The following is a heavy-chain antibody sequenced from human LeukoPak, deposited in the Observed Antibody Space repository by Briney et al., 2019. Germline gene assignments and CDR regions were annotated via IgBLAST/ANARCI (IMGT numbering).Heavy chain of an antibody. Sequence: GRSLRLSCAASGFTFGDYAMHWVRQAPGKGLEWVSGISWNSGSIDYAVSVKGRFTISRDNAKNSLSLQMNSLRPEDTAFYYCAKGTGRYWTFFDYWGQGTLVTVSS. J-gene: IGHJ4*02. CDR2: ISWNSGSI. D-gene: IGHD1-26*01. CDR3: AKGTGRYWTFFDY. V-gene: IGHV3-9*01. CDR1: GFTFGDYA.